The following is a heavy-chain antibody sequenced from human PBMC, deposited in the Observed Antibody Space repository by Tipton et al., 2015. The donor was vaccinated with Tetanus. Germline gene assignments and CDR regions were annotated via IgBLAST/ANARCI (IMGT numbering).Heavy chain of an antibody. CDR3: AISSGWYRIDY. V-gene: IGHV3-23*01. CDR1: GFTFSSYA. Sequence: SLRLSCAASGFTFSSYAMSWVRQAPGKGLEWVSAISGSGGSTYYADSVKGRFTISRDNSKNPLYLQMNSLRAEDTAVYYCAISSGWYRIDYWGQGTLVTVSS. CDR2: ISGSGGST. D-gene: IGHD6-19*01. J-gene: IGHJ4*02.